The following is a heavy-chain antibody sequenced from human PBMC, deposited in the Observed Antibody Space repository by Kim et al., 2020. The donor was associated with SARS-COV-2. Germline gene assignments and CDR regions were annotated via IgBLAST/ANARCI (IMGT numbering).Heavy chain of an antibody. J-gene: IGHJ6*03. D-gene: IGHD6-19*01. Sequence: SETLSLTCTVSGGSIISNYWSWIRQPPWKGLEWIGDISYSGSTNYNPSLASRVTISVDTSKNQFSLNLSSVTAADTAVYYCAKAPRWLKDYYYYYMDVWGTGTTVTVSS. CDR2: ISYSGST. V-gene: IGHV4-59*08. CDR3: AKAPRWLKDYYYYYMDV. CDR1: GGSIISNY.